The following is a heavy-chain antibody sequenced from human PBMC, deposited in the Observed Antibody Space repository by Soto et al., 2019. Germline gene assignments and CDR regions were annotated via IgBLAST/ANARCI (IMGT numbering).Heavy chain of an antibody. V-gene: IGHV2-5*02. CDR1: GFSLSTTGVG. CDR3: AHRGILCSDGSCSSHPFDY. CDR2: IYWDDDK. Sequence: QITLKESGPTLVKPTQTLTLTCTFSGFSLSTTGVGVGWIRQPPGKALEWLALIYWDDDKRYSPSLESRLTITKDTSRTQVVLTMTNMDPVDTATYFCAHRGILCSDGSCSSHPFDYWGQGTLVTVSS. D-gene: IGHD2-15*01. J-gene: IGHJ4*02.